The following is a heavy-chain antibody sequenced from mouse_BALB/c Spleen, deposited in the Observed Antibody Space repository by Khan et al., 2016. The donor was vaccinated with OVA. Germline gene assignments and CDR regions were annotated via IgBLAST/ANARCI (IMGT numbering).Heavy chain of an antibody. CDR2: ISYSGST. V-gene: IGHV3-2*02. Sequence: EVKLLESGPGLVKPSQSLSITCTVTGYSITSDYAWNWIRQFSGNKLEWMAYISYSGSTSYHPSLKSRISITRDTSKNQFFLQLKSLTPEDTATYYWARRYYYGHWYFDVWGAGTTVTVSS. CDR1: GYSITSDYA. CDR3: ARRYYYGHWYFDV. D-gene: IGHD1-1*01. J-gene: IGHJ1*01.